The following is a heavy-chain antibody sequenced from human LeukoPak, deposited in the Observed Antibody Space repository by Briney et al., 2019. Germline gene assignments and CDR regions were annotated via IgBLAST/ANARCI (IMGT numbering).Heavy chain of an antibody. J-gene: IGHJ6*02. CDR2: ISSSSSYI. V-gene: IGHV3-21*01. Sequence: GGSLRLSCAASGFTFSSYSMNWVCQGPGKGLEWVSSISSSSSYIYYADSVKGRFTISRDNAKNSLYLQMNSLRAEDTAVYYCARGRVTMVRGATHYYYYGMDVWGQGTTVTVSS. D-gene: IGHD3-10*01. CDR1: GFTFSSYS. CDR3: ARGRVTMVRGATHYYYYGMDV.